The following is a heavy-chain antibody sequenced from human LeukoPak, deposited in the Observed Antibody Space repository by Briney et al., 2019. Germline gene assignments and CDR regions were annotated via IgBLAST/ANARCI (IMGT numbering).Heavy chain of an antibody. D-gene: IGHD3-3*01. V-gene: IGHV4-34*01. CDR3: ARDLVLEWFPENDY. J-gene: IGHJ4*02. CDR1: GGSFSGYY. CDR2: INHSGST. Sequence: PSETLSLTCAVYGGSFSGYYWSWIRQPPGKGLEWIGEINHSGSTNYNPSLKSRVTISVDTSKNQFSLKLSSVTAAGTAVYYCARDLVLEWFPENDYWGQGTLVTVSS.